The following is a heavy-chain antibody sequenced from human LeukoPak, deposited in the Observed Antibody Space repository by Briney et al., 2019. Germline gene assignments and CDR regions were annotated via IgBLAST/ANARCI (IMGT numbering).Heavy chain of an antibody. D-gene: IGHD3-3*01. Sequence: PGGSLRLSCAASGFTFSNAWRNWVRQAPGKGLEWVGRIKSKTDDGTTDYAAPVKGRFTISRDDSEDTLYLQMNSLRTEDTAVYYCTTDIVSYYDFWSGYYFWGQGTLVTVSS. CDR3: TTDIVSYYDFWSGYYF. CDR2: IKSKTDDGTT. J-gene: IGHJ4*02. V-gene: IGHV3-15*01. CDR1: GFTFSNAW.